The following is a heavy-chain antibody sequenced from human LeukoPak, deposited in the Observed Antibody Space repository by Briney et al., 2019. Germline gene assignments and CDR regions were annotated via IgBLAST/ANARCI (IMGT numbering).Heavy chain of an antibody. CDR3: ARDPLVVVTPDAFDI. V-gene: IGHV3-21*01. Sequence: GGSLRLSCAASGFTFSSYSMTWVRQAPGKGLEWVPSISSSSSYIYYADSVKGRFTISRDNAKNSLYLQMNSLRAEDTAVYYCARDPLVVVTPDAFDIWGQGTMVTVSS. J-gene: IGHJ3*02. CDR1: GFTFSSYS. CDR2: ISSSSSYI. D-gene: IGHD2-21*02.